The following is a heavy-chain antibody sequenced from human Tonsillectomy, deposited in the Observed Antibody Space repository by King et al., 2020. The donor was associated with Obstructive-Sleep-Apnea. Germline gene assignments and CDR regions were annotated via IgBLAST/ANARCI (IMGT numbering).Heavy chain of an antibody. V-gene: IGHV3-33*06. D-gene: IGHD2-15*01. Sequence: VQLVESGGGVVQPGRSLRLSCAASGFTFSSYGMHWVRQAPGKGLEWVAVIWYDGSNKYYADSVKGRFTISRDNSKNTLYLQMNSLRAEDTAVYYCAKEQVVAGYNWFDPWGQGTLVTVSS. CDR2: IWYDGSNK. CDR3: AKEQVVAGYNWFDP. CDR1: GFTFSSYG. J-gene: IGHJ5*02.